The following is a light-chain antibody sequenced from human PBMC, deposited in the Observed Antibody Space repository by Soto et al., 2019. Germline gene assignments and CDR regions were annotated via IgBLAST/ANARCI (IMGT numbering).Light chain of an antibody. CDR2: KAS. CDR3: QRYNGT. J-gene: IGKJ5*01. V-gene: IGKV1-5*03. Sequence: DIQLTQSPSTLYASVGDRVTITCRASQYVGSWLAWYQQKPGRAPKLLIYKASNLQSGVPSRFSGSGSATEFTLTISSLQPDDSATYYCQRYNGTFGQGTRLEIK. CDR1: QYVGSW.